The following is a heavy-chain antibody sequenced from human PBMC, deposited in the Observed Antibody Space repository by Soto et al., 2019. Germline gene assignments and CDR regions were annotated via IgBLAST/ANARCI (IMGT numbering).Heavy chain of an antibody. Sequence: PGGSLRLSCAASGFTFSSYSMNWVRQAPGKGLEWVSYISSSSSTIYYADSVKGRFTISRDNAKNSLYLQMNSLRDEDTAVYYCARQQLALNYYYYGMDVWGQGTTGTVSS. CDR3: ARQQLALNYYYYGMDV. CDR1: GFTFSSYS. CDR2: ISSSSSTI. D-gene: IGHD6-6*01. J-gene: IGHJ6*02. V-gene: IGHV3-48*02.